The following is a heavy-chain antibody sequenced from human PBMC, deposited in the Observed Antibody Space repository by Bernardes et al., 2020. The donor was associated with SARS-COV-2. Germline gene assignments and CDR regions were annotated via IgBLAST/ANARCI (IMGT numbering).Heavy chain of an antibody. D-gene: IGHD3-9*01. CDR1: GLTVSISQ. CDR3: ARDQFSLTR. J-gene: IGHJ1*01. CDR2: IYTDGSE. Sequence: GGSLRLSCVASGLTVSISQMSWVRQAPGKGLEWVSVIYTDGSEFYADSVKGRFTISRDNSKNTQRITAQKSKDSLSTEDTAIYYCARDQFSLTRWGPGTLVTVSS. V-gene: IGHV3-53*01.